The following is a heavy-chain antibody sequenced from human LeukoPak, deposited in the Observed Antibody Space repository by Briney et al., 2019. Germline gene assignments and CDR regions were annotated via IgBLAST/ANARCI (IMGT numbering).Heavy chain of an antibody. V-gene: IGHV3-7*05. CDR1: GFNFRNLW. D-gene: IGHD3-10*01. Sequence: GGSLRLSCVASGFNFRNLWMSWVRQAPGKGLEWVANINRLGSENDYVDSVKGRFIIFRDNDQKSLFLQMNSLRAEDTAVYYCASDRGALDIWGQGTMVTVSS. J-gene: IGHJ3*02. CDR2: INRLGSEN. CDR3: ASDRGALDI.